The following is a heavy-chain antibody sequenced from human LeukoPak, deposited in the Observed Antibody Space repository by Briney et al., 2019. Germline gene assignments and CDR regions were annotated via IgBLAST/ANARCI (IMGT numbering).Heavy chain of an antibody. V-gene: IGHV3-74*01. D-gene: IGHD4-17*01. CDR2: INGYGSIT. CDR1: GFTFETYW. CDR3: ARDEPTVTTGPPVGS. J-gene: IGHJ4*02. Sequence: GGSLRLSCAASGFTFETYWMHWVRQAPGKGLEWVSCINGYGSITNYADSVKGRFTISRDNAKNTLYLQMNSLRVEDTAVYYCARDEPTVTTGPPVGSWGQGTLVTVSS.